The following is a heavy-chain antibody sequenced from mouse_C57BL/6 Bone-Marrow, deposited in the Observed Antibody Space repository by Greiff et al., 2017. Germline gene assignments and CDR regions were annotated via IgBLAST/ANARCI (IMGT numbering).Heavy chain of an antibody. CDR2: ISNGGGST. Sequence: EVMLVESGGGLVQPGGSLKLSCAASGFTFSDYYMYWVRQTPEKRLEWVAYISNGGGSTYYPDTVKGRFTISRDNAKNTLYLQMSRLKSEDTAMYYCARHEVDAMDYWGQGTSVTVSS. CDR3: ARHEVDAMDY. D-gene: IGHD1-1*01. V-gene: IGHV5-12*01. J-gene: IGHJ4*01. CDR1: GFTFSDYY.